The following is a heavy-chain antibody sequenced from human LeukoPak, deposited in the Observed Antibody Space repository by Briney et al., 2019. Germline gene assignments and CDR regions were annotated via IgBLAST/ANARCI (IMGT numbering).Heavy chain of an antibody. CDR3: AGGSLLAAAFDI. D-gene: IGHD2-15*01. V-gene: IGHV4-34*01. CDR1: GGSFSGYY. J-gene: IGHJ3*02. CDR2: INHSGST. Sequence: SETLSLTCAVYGGSFSGYYWSWIRQPPRKGLEWIGEINHSGSTNYNPSLKSRVTISVDTSKNQYSLKLSSVTDADTAVYYCAGGSLLAAAFDIWGQGTMVTVSS.